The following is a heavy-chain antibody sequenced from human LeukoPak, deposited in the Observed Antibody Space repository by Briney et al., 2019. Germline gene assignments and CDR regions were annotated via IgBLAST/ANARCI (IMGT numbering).Heavy chain of an antibody. CDR1: GFTFGDYA. CDR2: IRSKAYGGTT. D-gene: IGHD1-26*01. V-gene: IGHV3-49*04. Sequence: GRSLRLSCTASGFTFGDYAMSWVRQAPGKGLEWVGFIRSKAYGGTTVYAASVKGRFTISRDDSKSIAYLQMNSLKTEDTAVYYCTSVGAGAFDYWGQGTLVTVSS. CDR3: TSVGAGAFDY. J-gene: IGHJ4*02.